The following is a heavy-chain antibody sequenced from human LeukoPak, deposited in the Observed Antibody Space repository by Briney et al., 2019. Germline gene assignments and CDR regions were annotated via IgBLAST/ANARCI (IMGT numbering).Heavy chain of an antibody. V-gene: IGHV4-39*07. CDR1: GGPISRSTYY. CDR2: IYYSGST. CDR3: AINYSRHYYYGMDV. Sequence: NPSETLSLTCTVSGGPISRSTYYWGWIRQPPGKGLEWIGSIYYSGSTYYNPSLKSRVTILVDTSKNQFSLKLSSVTAADTAVYYCAINYSRHYYYGMDVWGQGTTVTVSS. D-gene: IGHD2-21*01. J-gene: IGHJ6*02.